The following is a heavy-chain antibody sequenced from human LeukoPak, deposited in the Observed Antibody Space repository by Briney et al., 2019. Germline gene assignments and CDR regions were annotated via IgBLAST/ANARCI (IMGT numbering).Heavy chain of an antibody. D-gene: IGHD5-24*01. V-gene: IGHV3-33*01. CDR1: GISFRSYG. J-gene: IGHJ4*02. CDR2: IWYDGSNK. Sequence: GGSLRLSCAASGISFRSYGMHWVRQAPGKGLEWVAVIWYDGSNKYYADSVKGRFTISRDNSKNTLYLQMNSLRAEDTAVYYCARDNVEMATIKMGPVDYWGQGTLVTVSS. CDR3: ARDNVEMATIKMGPVDY.